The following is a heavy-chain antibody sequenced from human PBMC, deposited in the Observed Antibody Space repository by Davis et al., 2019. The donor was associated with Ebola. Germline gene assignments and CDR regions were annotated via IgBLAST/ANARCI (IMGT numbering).Heavy chain of an antibody. Sequence: AASVKVSCKASGYTFTGYYMHWVRRAPGQGLEWMGRINPYNGGTNYAQNVQGRVTMTTDTSTSTAYMEVGSLKSDDTAVYYCARAQFPTTSDHWGQGTLVTVSS. J-gene: IGHJ4*02. CDR3: ARAQFPTTSDH. V-gene: IGHV1-2*06. CDR2: INPYNGGT. D-gene: IGHD1-1*01. CDR1: GYTFTGYY.